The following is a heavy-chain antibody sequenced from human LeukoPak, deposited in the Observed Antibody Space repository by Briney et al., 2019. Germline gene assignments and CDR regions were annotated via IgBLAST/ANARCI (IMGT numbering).Heavy chain of an antibody. Sequence: SETLSLTCAVYGGSFSGYYWSWIRQPPGKGLEWIGEINHSGSTNYNPSLKSRVTISVDTSKHQFSLKLSSVTAADTAVYYCARDKPWIAAAGRAWSVYYFDYWGQGTLVTVSS. CDR1: GGSFSGYY. D-gene: IGHD6-13*01. CDR3: ARDKPWIAAAGRAWSVYYFDY. J-gene: IGHJ4*02. V-gene: IGHV4-34*01. CDR2: INHSGST.